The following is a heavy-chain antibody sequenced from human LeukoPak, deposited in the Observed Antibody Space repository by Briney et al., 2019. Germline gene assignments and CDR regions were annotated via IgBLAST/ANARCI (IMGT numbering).Heavy chain of an antibody. V-gene: IGHV1-69*13. CDR1: GGTFSSYA. CDR3: ARYPTGDCSSTSCYTWWFDP. D-gene: IGHD2-2*02. Sequence: SVKVSCKASGGTFSSYAISWVRQAPGQGLEWMGGIIPIFGTANSAQTYQGRVTIIADESTSTAYMELSSLRSEDTAVYYCARYPTGDCSSTSCYTWWFDPWGQGTLVTVSS. CDR2: IIPIFGTA. J-gene: IGHJ5*02.